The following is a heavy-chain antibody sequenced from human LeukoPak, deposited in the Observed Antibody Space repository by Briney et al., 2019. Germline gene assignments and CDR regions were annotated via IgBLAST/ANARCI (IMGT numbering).Heavy chain of an antibody. CDR3: TSDQSGSYQFDY. J-gene: IGHJ4*02. V-gene: IGHV4-31*03. CDR2: IYSSGST. Sequence: SETLSLTCTVSGGYISSAGYYWSWIRQLPDKGLEWLGYIYSSGSTFYNPSLKSRVIISLDTSKNQFSLQLRSVTAADTAVYYCTSDQSGSYQFDYWGQGTLVTVSS. D-gene: IGHD1-26*01. CDR1: GGYISSAGYY.